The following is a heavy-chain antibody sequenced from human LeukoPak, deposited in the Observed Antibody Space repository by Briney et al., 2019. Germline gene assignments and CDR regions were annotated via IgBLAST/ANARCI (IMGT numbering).Heavy chain of an antibody. CDR3: ARDVYTSGWRYFDL. CDR2: INPNSGAT. Sequence: ASVKVSCKASGYTFTGYYMHWVRQAPGQGPEWMGWINPNSGATNYAQRFQGRVTLTRDASIGTAYMEMNRLTYDDTAIYYCARDVYTSGWRYFDLWGHGTLVTVSS. V-gene: IGHV1-2*02. J-gene: IGHJ2*01. CDR1: GYTFTGYY. D-gene: IGHD6-19*01.